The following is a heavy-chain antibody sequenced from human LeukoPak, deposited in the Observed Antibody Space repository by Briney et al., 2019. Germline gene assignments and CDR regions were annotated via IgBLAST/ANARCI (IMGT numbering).Heavy chain of an antibody. V-gene: IGHV3-43*02. Sequence: PGGSPRLSCVASGFTFHDYAMSWVRHVPGKGLEWVSLISGDGGSASYAGSVKGRFTISRDNSKNSLYLQMNSLRTEDTAFYYCAKASSGSSSRPVDYWGQGTLVTVSS. CDR1: GFTFHDYA. J-gene: IGHJ4*02. CDR3: AKASSGSSSRPVDY. CDR2: ISGDGGSA. D-gene: IGHD3-10*01.